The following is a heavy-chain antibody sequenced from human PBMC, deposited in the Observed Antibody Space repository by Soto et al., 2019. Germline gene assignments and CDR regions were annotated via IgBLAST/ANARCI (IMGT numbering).Heavy chain of an antibody. Sequence: SETLSLTCTVSGGSIISYYWSWIRQPPGKGLEWIGYIYYSGSTNYNPSLKSRVTISVDTSKNQFSLKLNSVTAADTAVYYCARIYYGEGSFDRWGQGTLVTVSS. V-gene: IGHV4-59*01. D-gene: IGHD3-10*01. CDR2: IYYSGST. J-gene: IGHJ4*02. CDR3: ARIYYGEGSFDR. CDR1: GGSIISYY.